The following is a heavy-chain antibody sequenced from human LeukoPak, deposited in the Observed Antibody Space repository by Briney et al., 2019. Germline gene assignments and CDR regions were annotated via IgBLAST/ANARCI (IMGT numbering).Heavy chain of an antibody. CDR1: GYTFTGYY. CDR3: ARDNWAAAGYDY. J-gene: IGHJ4*02. CDR2: INPNSGGT. V-gene: IGHV1-2*02. D-gene: IGHD6-13*01. Sequence: ASVKVSCKASGYTFTGYYMHWVRQAPGQGLEWMGWINPNSGGTNYAQKFQGRVTMTRDTSISTAYMELSRLRSDDTAVYYCARDNWAAAGYDYWGQGTLVTVSS.